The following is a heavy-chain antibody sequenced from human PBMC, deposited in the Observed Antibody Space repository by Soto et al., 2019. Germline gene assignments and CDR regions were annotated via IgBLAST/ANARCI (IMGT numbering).Heavy chain of an antibody. J-gene: IGHJ5*02. CDR2: INPNSGGT. CDR3: ARARYNWNDEAPWFDP. CDR1: GYTFTGYY. D-gene: IGHD1-1*01. Sequence: ASVKVSCKASGYTFTGYYMHWVRQAPGQGLEWMGWINPNSGGTNYAQKFQGWVTMTRDTSISTAYMELSRLRSDDTAVYYCARARYNWNDEAPWFDPWGQGTLVTVSS. V-gene: IGHV1-2*04.